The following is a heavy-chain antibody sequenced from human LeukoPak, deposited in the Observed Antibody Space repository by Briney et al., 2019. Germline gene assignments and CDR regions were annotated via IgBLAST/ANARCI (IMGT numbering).Heavy chain of an antibody. V-gene: IGHV4-59*01. J-gene: IGHJ6*02. CDR2: IYYSGST. Sequence: SETLSLTCTVSGGSISSSYWSWIRQPPGKGLEWIGYIYYSGSTNYNPSLKSRVTISVDTSKNQFSLKLSSVTAADTAVYYCARAGRAYYDFWSGYSTTGYGMDVWGQGTTVTVSS. CDR1: GGSISSSY. D-gene: IGHD3-3*01. CDR3: ARAGRAYYDFWSGYSTTGYGMDV.